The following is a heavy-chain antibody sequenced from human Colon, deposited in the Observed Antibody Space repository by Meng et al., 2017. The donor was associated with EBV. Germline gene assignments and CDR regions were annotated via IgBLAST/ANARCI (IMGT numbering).Heavy chain of an antibody. V-gene: IGHV4-31*03. Sequence: QGPRQGSGPGLVKPSQTLSLTCTGSGGSVSSGGYYWTWIRQHPGKGLEWFGHIYYSGSTFYNPSLKRRVIISIDTSKNQFSLNLRSVTAADTAVYYCARVSSGWDYFDYWGQGTLVTVSS. D-gene: IGHD6-19*01. CDR3: ARVSSGWDYFDY. CDR2: IYYSGST. CDR1: GGSVSSGGYY. J-gene: IGHJ4*02.